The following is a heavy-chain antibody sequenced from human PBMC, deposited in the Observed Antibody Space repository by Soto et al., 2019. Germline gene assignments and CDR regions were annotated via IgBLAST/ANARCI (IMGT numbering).Heavy chain of an antibody. D-gene: IGHD2-2*01. CDR1: GFTFSSYG. Sequence: QVQLVESGGGVVQPGRSLRLSCAASGFTFSSYGMHWVRQAPGKGLEWVAVISYDGSNKYYADSVKGRFTISRDNSKNTLYLQMNSLRAEDTAEYYCAKDYQQLRTLYYFDYWGQGTLVTVSS. CDR2: ISYDGSNK. J-gene: IGHJ4*02. CDR3: AKDYQQLRTLYYFDY. V-gene: IGHV3-30*18.